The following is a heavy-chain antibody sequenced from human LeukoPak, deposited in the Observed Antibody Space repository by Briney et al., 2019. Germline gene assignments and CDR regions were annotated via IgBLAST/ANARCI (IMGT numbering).Heavy chain of an antibody. CDR3: ARVLDSSGYYYGFDP. CDR2: INHSGST. V-gene: IGHV4-34*01. D-gene: IGHD3-22*01. CDR1: GGSFSGYY. J-gene: IGHJ5*02. Sequence: SETLSLTCAVSGGSFSGYYWSWIRQPPGKGLEWIGEINHSGSTNYSPSLKSRVTISVDTSKNQFSLKLSSVTAADTAVYYCARVLDSSGYYYGFDPWGQGTLVTVSS.